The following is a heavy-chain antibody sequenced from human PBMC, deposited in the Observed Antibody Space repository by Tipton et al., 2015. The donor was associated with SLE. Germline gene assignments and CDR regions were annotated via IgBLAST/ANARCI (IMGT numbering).Heavy chain of an antibody. CDR3: ASGGGSWTIFGVRAAFDI. V-gene: IGHV4-59*11. J-gene: IGHJ3*02. Sequence: TLSLTCTVSGGSISSHYWSWIRQPPGKRLEWIGYIYNSGSTKYNPSLKSRVTISVDTSKNQFSLKLSSVTAADTAVYYCASGGGSWTIFGVRAAFDIWGQGTMVTVSS. CDR1: GGSISSHY. CDR2: IYNSGST. D-gene: IGHD3-3*01.